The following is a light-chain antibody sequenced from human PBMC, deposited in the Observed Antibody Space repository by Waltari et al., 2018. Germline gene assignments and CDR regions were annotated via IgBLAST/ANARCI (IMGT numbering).Light chain of an antibody. J-gene: IGLJ1*01. CDR1: SSDVGGYNY. CDR3: SSYAGSNNYV. V-gene: IGLV2-8*01. CDR2: EVS. Sequence: QSVLTQPPSASGSPGQSVTISCTGTSSDVGGYNYVHWYQQHPGKAPKLMIYEVSKRPSGVPDRFSGSKSGNTASLTVSGLQAEDEADYYCSSYAGSNNYVFGTGTKVTVL.